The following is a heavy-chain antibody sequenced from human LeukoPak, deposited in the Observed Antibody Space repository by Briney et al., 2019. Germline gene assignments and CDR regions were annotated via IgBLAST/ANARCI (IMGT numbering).Heavy chain of an antibody. J-gene: IGHJ3*01. CDR2: IYGGETT. V-gene: IGHV3-53*01. CDR3: ARPLHFDSTIYYYGYPSNAFDV. D-gene: IGHD3-22*01. Sequence: GGSLRLSCAASGFTVTSNYMSWLRQAPGKGLEWVSVIYGGETTDYADSVKGRFTIFRDNSKNTLYPQMNSLRADDTAVYYCARPLHFDSTIYYYGYPSNAFDVWGQGTVVTVSS. CDR1: GFTVTSNY.